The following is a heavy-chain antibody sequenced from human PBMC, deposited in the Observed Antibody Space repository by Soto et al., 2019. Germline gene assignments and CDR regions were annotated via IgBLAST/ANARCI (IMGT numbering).Heavy chain of an antibody. D-gene: IGHD2-2*01. V-gene: IGHV3-23*01. CDR1: GFTFSSYA. Sequence: PGGSLRLSCAASGFTFSSYAMSWVRQAPGKGLEWVSAISGSGGSTYYADSVKGRFTISRDNSKNTLYLQMNSLRAEDTAVYYCAKDRWAYCSSTSCYDLDYWGQGTLVTVSS. CDR2: ISGSGGST. J-gene: IGHJ4*02. CDR3: AKDRWAYCSSTSCYDLDY.